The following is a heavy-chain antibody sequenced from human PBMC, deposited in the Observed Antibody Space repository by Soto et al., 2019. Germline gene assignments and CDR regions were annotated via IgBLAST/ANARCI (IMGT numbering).Heavy chain of an antibody. CDR2: IWYDGSNK. CDR3: ARGVSATVTHLLGY. D-gene: IGHD4-17*01. V-gene: IGHV3-33*01. J-gene: IGHJ4*02. Sequence: GGSLRLSCAASGFTFSSYGMHWVRQAPGKGLEWVAVIWYDGSNKYYADSVKGRFTISRDNSKNTLYLQMNSLRAEDTAVYYCARGVSATVTHLLGYWGQGTLVTVSS. CDR1: GFTFSSYG.